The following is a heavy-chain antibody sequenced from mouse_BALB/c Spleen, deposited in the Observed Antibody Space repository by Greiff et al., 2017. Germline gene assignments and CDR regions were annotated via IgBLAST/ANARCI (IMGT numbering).Heavy chain of an antibody. CDR3: AREGYYGSSWDY. Sequence: QVQLQQPGAELVKPGASVKLSCKASGYTFTSYWMHWVKQRPGQGLEWIGEINPSNGRTNYNEKFKSKATLTVDKSSSTAYMQLSSLTSEDSAVYYCAREGYYGSSWDYWGQGTTLTVSS. CDR1: GYTFTSYW. V-gene: IGHV1S81*02. J-gene: IGHJ2*01. D-gene: IGHD1-1*01. CDR2: INPSNGRT.